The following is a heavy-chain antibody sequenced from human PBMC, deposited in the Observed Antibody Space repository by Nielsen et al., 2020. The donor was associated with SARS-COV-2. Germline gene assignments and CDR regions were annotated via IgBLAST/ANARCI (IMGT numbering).Heavy chain of an antibody. Sequence: ESLKISCAASGFTFSSYWMSWVRQAPGKGLEWVANIKQDGSEKYYVDSVKGRFTISRDNAKNSLYLQMNSLRAEDTAVYYCARDGDWLLSPGYDYWGQGTLVTVSS. V-gene: IGHV3-7*01. J-gene: IGHJ4*02. CDR2: IKQDGSEK. D-gene: IGHD3/OR15-3a*01. CDR3: ARDGDWLLSPGYDY. CDR1: GFTFSSYW.